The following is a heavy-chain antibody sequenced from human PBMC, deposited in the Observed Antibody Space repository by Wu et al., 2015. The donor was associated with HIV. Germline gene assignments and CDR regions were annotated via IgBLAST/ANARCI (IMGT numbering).Heavy chain of an antibody. CDR2: IIPFFGIT. CDR1: GTFNSNA. Sequence: QVQLVQSGAELKTPGVLGEGLLQGFWGTFNSNAISWVRQAPGQGLEWMGGIIPFFGITNYAQKFQGRVTITMDDSTSTAYMQLNSLTSDDTAVFYCATTFRDQLLSHGRTTGGLLAFDIWGQGTVVTVSS. V-gene: IGHV1-69*05. CDR3: ATTFRDQLLSHGRTTGGLLAFDI. J-gene: IGHJ3*02. D-gene: IGHD1-1*01.